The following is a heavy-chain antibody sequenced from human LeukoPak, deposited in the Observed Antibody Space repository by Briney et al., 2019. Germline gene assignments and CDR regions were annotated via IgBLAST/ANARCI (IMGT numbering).Heavy chain of an antibody. J-gene: IGHJ5*02. Sequence: ASVKVSCKASGYTFTSYGISWVRQAPGQGLEWMGGIIPIFGTANYAQKFQGRVTITADKSTSTAYMELSSLRSEDTAVYYCARIGVRYCSGGSCYRKGFDPWGQGTLVTVSS. D-gene: IGHD2-15*01. CDR2: IIPIFGTA. CDR1: GYTFTSYG. V-gene: IGHV1-69*06. CDR3: ARIGVRYCSGGSCYRKGFDP.